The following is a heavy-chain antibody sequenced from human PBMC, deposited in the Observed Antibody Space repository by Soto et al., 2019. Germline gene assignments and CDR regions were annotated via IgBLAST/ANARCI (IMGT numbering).Heavy chain of an antibody. D-gene: IGHD1-26*01. CDR2: INPNSGGT. V-gene: IGHV1-2*02. Sequence: ASVKVSCKSSGYRFTVHYMHWVRQAPGQGLEWMGWINPNSGGTDYAQKFQGRVTMTRDMAISTAYMELSRLTSDDTAVYFCARGPKWDSLDVWG. J-gene: IGHJ6*02. CDR1: GYRFTVHY. CDR3: ARGPKWDSLDV.